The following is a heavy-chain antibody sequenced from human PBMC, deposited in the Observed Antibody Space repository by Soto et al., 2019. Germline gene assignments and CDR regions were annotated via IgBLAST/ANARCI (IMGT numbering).Heavy chain of an antibody. CDR3: AGELAAGDH. D-gene: IGHD6-13*01. Sequence: QVQLVQSGAEVKKPGASVKLSCRTSGYTFTHYYIHWVRQAPGQGLEWLAIINPASGSTNYAQDFQGGVSLTMHTSTTTVYMELSDLRADDTAIFYCAGELAAGDHWGQGTLVTVSS. V-gene: IGHV1-46*01. CDR2: INPASGST. J-gene: IGHJ4*02. CDR1: GYTFTHYY.